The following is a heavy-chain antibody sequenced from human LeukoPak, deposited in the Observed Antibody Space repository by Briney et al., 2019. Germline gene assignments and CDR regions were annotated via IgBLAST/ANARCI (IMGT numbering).Heavy chain of an antibody. CDR3: ARGHDYGDYDDAFDI. J-gene: IGHJ3*02. CDR2: IYSGGST. Sequence: GGSLRLSCAASGFTVSSNYMSWVRQAPGKGLEWVSVIYSGGSTYYADSVKGRSTISRDNAKNSLYLQMNSLRAEDTAVYYCARGHDYGDYDDAFDIWGQGTMVTVSS. V-gene: IGHV3-66*01. D-gene: IGHD4-17*01. CDR1: GFTVSSNY.